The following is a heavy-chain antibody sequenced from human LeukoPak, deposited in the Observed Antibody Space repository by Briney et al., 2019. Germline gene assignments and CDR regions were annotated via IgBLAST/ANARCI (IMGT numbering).Heavy chain of an antibody. Sequence: GRSLRLSCAASGFTFSSYGMHWVRQAPGKGLEWVAVIWYDGSNKYYADSVKGRFTISRDNSKNTLYLQMNGLRAEDTAVYYCARDGYCSSTSCAPGDYWGQGTLVTVSS. V-gene: IGHV3-33*01. J-gene: IGHJ4*02. D-gene: IGHD2-2*03. CDR1: GFTFSSYG. CDR2: IWYDGSNK. CDR3: ARDGYCSSTSCAPGDY.